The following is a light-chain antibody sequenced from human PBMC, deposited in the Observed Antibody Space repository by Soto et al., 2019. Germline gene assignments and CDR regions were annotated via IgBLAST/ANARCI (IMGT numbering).Light chain of an antibody. J-gene: IGKJ2*01. Sequence: EIVLTQSPGTLSLSPGERAALSCRASQSVSSRNLAWYQQRPGQAPRLLIHVASSRATGIPDRFSGSGSGTDFTLTISRLEPEDFAVYYCQQYDTSPYTFGQGTKLEIK. CDR2: VAS. CDR3: QQYDTSPYT. CDR1: QSVSSRN. V-gene: IGKV3-20*01.